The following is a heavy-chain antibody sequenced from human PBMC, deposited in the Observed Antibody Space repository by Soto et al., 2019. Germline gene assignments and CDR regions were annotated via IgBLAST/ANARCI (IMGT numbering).Heavy chain of an antibody. V-gene: IGHV4-34*12. CDR3: ARVGRRYRGLGTRGIFDY. J-gene: IGHJ4*02. Sequence: SETLSLTCAVYNGSFSDYYWTWIRQPPGQGLEWIGEIVHSGNTNYNPSLGSRVTISVHTSKSQFSLKLNSVTAADTALYYCARVGRRYRGLGTRGIFDYWGQGSLVTVSS. CDR1: NGSFSDYY. D-gene: IGHD3-10*01. CDR2: IVHSGNT.